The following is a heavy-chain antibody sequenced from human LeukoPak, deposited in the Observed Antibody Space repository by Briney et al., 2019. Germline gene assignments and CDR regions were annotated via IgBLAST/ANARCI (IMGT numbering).Heavy chain of an antibody. CDR1: GDTLSELT. CDR3: AAGGIYSLLDY. D-gene: IGHD3-10*01. V-gene: IGHV1-24*01. CDR2: FDPGAGEI. J-gene: IGHJ4*02. Sequence: ASVKVSCKVSGDTLSELTMHWVRQAPGKGLEWMGGFDPGAGEILYAQQFQGRVTMTEDTSTDTAFMELTSLRSEDSGVYFCAAGGIYSLLDYWGQGTLVTVSS.